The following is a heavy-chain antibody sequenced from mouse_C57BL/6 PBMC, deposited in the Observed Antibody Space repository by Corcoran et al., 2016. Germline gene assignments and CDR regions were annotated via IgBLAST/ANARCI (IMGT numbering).Heavy chain of an antibody. J-gene: IGHJ1*03. CDR2: INTYSGVP. CDR3: ARQCDGYYYWYFDV. D-gene: IGHD2-3*01. Sequence: QIQLVQSGPKLKKPGETVKISCKASGYTFTTYGMGWVKQAPGKCLKWMGWINTYSGVPTYADDFKGRFAFSLETSASTAYLQINNLKNEDTATYFCARQCDGYYYWYFDVWGTGTTVTVSS. CDR1: GYTFTTYG. V-gene: IGHV9-3*01.